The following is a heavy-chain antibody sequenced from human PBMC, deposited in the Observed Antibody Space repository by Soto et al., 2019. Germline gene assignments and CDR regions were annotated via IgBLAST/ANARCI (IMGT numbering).Heavy chain of an antibody. CDR1: GYSFTSYW. D-gene: IGHD3-10*01. CDR3: ARAYSGSYYPNWFDP. V-gene: IGHV5-10-1*01. J-gene: IGHJ5*02. Sequence: GESLKISCKGSGYSFTSYWISWVRQMPGKGLEWMGRIDPSDSYTNYSPSFQGYVTISADKSISTAYLQWSSLKASDTAMYYCARAYSGSYYPNWFDPWGQGTLVTVSS. CDR2: IDPSDSYT.